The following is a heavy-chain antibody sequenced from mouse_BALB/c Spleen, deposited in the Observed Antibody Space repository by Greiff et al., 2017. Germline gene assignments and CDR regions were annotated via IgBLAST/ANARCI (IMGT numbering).Heavy chain of an antibody. D-gene: IGHD1-1*01. Sequence: QVQLQQSGAELARPGASVKLSCKASGYTFTSYWMQWVKQRPGQGLEWIGAIYPGDGDTRYTQKFKGKATLTADKSSSTAYMQLSSLASEDSAVYYCARSFITTVVEGFAYWGQGTLVTVS. CDR3: ARSFITTVVEGFAY. V-gene: IGHV1-87*01. CDR2: IYPGDGDT. CDR1: GYTFTSYW. J-gene: IGHJ3*01.